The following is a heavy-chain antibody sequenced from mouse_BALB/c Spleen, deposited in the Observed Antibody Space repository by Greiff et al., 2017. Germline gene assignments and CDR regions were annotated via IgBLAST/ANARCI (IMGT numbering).Heavy chain of an antibody. V-gene: IGHV6-6*02. CDR3: TRPGTRGSYYAMDY. D-gene: IGHD1-1*01. Sequence: DVHLVESGGGLVQPGGSMKLSCVASGFTFSNYWMNWVRQSPEKGLEWVAEIRLKSNNYATHYAESVKGRFTISRDDSKSSVYLQMNNLRAEDTGIYYCTRPGTRGSYYAMDYWGQGTSVTVSS. J-gene: IGHJ4*01. CDR1: GFTFSNYW. CDR2: IRLKSNNYAT.